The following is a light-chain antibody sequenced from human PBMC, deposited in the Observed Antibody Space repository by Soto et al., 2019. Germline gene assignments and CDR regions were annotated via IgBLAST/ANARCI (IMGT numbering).Light chain of an antibody. Sequence: EIVLTQSPGTLSLSPGERATLSCRASQSVSNNYLAWYQQKPGQAPRLLIYGASSRATGIPDRFSGSGSGTDFTRTISRLESEDFAVYYCQQYGSSKTFGQGTKVEIK. CDR1: QSVSNNY. V-gene: IGKV3-20*01. CDR3: QQYGSSKT. J-gene: IGKJ1*01. CDR2: GAS.